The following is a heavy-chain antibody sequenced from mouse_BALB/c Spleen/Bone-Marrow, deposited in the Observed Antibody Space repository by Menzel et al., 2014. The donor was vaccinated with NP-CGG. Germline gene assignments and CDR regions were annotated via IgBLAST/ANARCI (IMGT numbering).Heavy chain of an antibody. D-gene: IGHD3-2*01. CDR2: IDPANGNT. V-gene: IGHV14-3*02. CDR1: GFNIKDTY. J-gene: IGHJ3*01. Sequence: EVQRVESGAELVKPGASVKLSCTASGFNIKDTYMHWVKQRPEQGLEWIGRIDPANGNTKYEPKFQGKATITADTSSITAYLQLSSLTSEDTAVYYCATTDSSGVFAYWGQGTLATVSA. CDR3: ATTDSSGVFAY.